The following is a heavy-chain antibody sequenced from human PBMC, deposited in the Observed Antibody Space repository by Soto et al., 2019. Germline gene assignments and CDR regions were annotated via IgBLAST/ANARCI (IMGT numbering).Heavy chain of an antibody. CDR1: GGSISSGGYY. D-gene: IGHD3-22*01. CDR2: IYYSGST. CDR3: ARTRDSSGYYFFDY. J-gene: IGHJ4*02. V-gene: IGHV4-31*03. Sequence: KPSETLSLTCTVSGGSISSGGYYWSWIRQHPGKGLEWIGYIYYSGSTYYNPSLKSRVTISVDTSKNQFSLKLSSVTAADTAVYYCARTRDSSGYYFFDYWGQGTLVTVSS.